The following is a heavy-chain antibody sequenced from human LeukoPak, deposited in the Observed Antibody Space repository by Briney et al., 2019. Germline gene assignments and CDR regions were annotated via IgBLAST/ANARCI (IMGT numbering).Heavy chain of an antibody. CDR2: INTDGSIT. CDR3: ARDRGPRTGFMVREAYDY. Sequence: GGSLRLSCAASGFTFSDYWIHWVRQAPGKGLVWVSRINTDGSITNYADSVKGRFSISRDNAKNTLYLQMSSLRAEDSAVYYCARDRGPRTGFMVREAYDYWGQGTLVTVSS. CDR1: GFTFSDYW. D-gene: IGHD3-10*01. J-gene: IGHJ4*02. V-gene: IGHV3-74*01.